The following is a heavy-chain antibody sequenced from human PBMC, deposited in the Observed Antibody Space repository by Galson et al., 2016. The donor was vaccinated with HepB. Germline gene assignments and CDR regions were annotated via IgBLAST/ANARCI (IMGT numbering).Heavy chain of an antibody. CDR1: GFTFDDYA. Sequence: SLRLSCAASGFTFDDYAMHWVRQAPGKGLEWVSGISWNSGSIVYADSVEGRFTISRDNAKNSLYLQMNSLRAEDTALYYCAKMAWDSSSWFDYWGQGTLVTVSS. CDR3: AKMAWDSSSWFDY. CDR2: ISWNSGSI. J-gene: IGHJ4*02. D-gene: IGHD6-13*01. V-gene: IGHV3-9*01.